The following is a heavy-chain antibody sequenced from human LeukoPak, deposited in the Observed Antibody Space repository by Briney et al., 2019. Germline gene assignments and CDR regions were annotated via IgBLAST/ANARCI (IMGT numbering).Heavy chain of an antibody. CDR3: AKDTWRLGY. CDR2: ISGSGDGT. J-gene: IGHJ4*02. V-gene: IGHV3-23*01. D-gene: IGHD3-16*01. Sequence: SGGSLRLSCAASGFTFGTYAMNWVRQAPGKGLEWVSGISGSGDGTYYADSVKGRFTISRDNSKNTLYLQVNSLRAEDTALYYCAKDTWRLGYWGQGTLVTVSS. CDR1: GFTFGTYA.